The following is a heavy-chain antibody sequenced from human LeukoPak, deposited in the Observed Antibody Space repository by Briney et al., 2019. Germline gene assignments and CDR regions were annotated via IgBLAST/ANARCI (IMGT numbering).Heavy chain of an antibody. V-gene: IGHV1-2*02. CDR2: INPNSGGT. CDR3: ARGTMIVVAYNWFDP. D-gene: IGHD3-22*01. Sequence: ASVKVSCKASGYTFTGYYMHWVRQAPGQGLEWMGWINPNSGGTNYAQKFQGRVTMTRGTSISTAYMELSRLRSDDTAVYYCARGTMIVVAYNWFDPWGQGTLVTASS. J-gene: IGHJ5*02. CDR1: GYTFTGYY.